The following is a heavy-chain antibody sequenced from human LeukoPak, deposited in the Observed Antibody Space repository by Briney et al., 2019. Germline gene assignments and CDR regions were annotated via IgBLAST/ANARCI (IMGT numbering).Heavy chain of an antibody. CDR3: ARSRNGDYFGY. J-gene: IGHJ4*02. D-gene: IGHD4-17*01. CDR1: GYTFTSYA. CDR2: INAGNGNT. Sequence: GASVTVSCTASGYTFTSYAMHWVRQAPGQRLEWMGWINAGNGNTKYSQKFQGRVTITRDTSASTAYMELSSLRSEDTAVYYCARSRNGDYFGYWGQGTLVTVSS. V-gene: IGHV1-3*01.